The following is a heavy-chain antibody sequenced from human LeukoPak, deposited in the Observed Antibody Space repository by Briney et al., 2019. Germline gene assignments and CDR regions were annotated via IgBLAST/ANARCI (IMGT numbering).Heavy chain of an antibody. CDR3: AASSSWGGNNY. CDR1: GFTVSSNY. D-gene: IGHD6-13*01. V-gene: IGHV3-53*01. J-gene: IGHJ4*02. CDR2: IYSGGSA. Sequence: GGSLRLSCAASGFTVSSNYMSWVRQAPGKGLEWVSVIYSGGSAYYADSVKGRFTISRDNSKNTLYLQMNSLRAEDTAVYYCAASSSWGGNNYWGQGTLVTVSS.